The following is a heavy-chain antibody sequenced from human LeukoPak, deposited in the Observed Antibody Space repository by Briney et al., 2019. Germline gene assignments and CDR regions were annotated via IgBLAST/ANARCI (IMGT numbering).Heavy chain of an antibody. CDR2: IYYSGGT. J-gene: IGHJ4*02. Sequence: PSQTLSLTCTVSGGSISSGGYYWSWIRQPPGKGLEWIGYIYYSGGTYYNPSLKSRVTISVDRSKNQFSLKLSSVTAADTAVYYCARRSFGYTETHRGPNFFDFWGQGTLVTVSS. D-gene: IGHD5-24*01. CDR1: GGSISSGGYY. CDR3: ARRSFGYTETHRGPNFFDF. V-gene: IGHV4-30-2*01.